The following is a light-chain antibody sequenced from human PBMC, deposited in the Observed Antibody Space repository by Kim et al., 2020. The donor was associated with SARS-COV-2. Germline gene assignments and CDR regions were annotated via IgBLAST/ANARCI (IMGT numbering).Light chain of an antibody. V-gene: IGKV1-33*01. CDR2: DAS. CDR3: QQYGDVPLT. Sequence: ASVGDRVTITGQASQDINNYLNWYEQKSGKAPQVLIYDASNLETGVPSRFSGSGSGTHFTFTISSLQPEDIGTYYCQQYGDVPLTFGGGTKVDIK. J-gene: IGKJ4*01. CDR1: QDINNY.